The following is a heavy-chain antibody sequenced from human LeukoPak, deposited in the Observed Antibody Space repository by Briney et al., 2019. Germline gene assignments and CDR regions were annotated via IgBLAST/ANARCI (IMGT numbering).Heavy chain of an antibody. CDR2: ISYDGSNK. CDR1: GFTFSSYA. J-gene: IGHJ4*02. D-gene: IGHD6-19*01. Sequence: GGSLRLSCAASGFTFSSYAMSWVRQAPGKGLEWVAVISYDGSNKYYADSVKGRFTISRDNSKNTLYLQMNSLRAEDTAVYYCARGGGAVANDYWGQGTLVTVSS. CDR3: ARGGGAVANDY. V-gene: IGHV3-30*03.